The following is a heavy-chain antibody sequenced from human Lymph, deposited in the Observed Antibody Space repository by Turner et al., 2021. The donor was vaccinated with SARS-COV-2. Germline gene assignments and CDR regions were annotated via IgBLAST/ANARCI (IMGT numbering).Heavy chain of an antibody. V-gene: IGHV4-59*01. CDR2: IYYRGST. J-gene: IGHJ5*02. CDR1: GGSMNSNY. CDR3: ARETVNNWVDP. Sequence: QVQLQESGPRLVKPLETLSLTCTVSGGSMNSNYWSWIRQPPGTRMEWMGYIYYRGSTNYNPSLKSRVTISVDTSKNQFSLKLTSVTAADTAIYYCARETVNNWVDPGGQGILVTVSS. D-gene: IGHD2-21*02.